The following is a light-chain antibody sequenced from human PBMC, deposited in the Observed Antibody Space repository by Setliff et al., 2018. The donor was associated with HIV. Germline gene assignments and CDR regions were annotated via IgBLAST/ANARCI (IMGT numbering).Light chain of an antibody. Sequence: SYELTQPPSVSVAPGKTARITCGGNNIGSKSVHWYQQKPGQAPVLVIYYDSDRPSGIPERFSGSNSGNTATLTISRVEAGDGADYYCQVWDSSSDHPVFGTGTKV. J-gene: IGLJ1*01. CDR2: YDS. V-gene: IGLV3-21*04. CDR1: NIGSKS. CDR3: QVWDSSSDHPV.